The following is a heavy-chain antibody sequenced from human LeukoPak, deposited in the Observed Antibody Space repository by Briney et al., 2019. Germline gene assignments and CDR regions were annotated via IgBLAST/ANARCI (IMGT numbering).Heavy chain of an antibody. CDR3: ARDRLAARQNWFDP. V-gene: IGHV3-74*01. CDR2: INSDGSST. J-gene: IGHJ5*02. CDR1: GFTFSSYW. Sequence: GGSLRLSCAASGFTFSSYWMHWVRQAPGKGLVWVSRINSDGSSTSYADSVEGRFTISRDNAKNTLYLQMNSLRAEDTAVYYCARDRLAARQNWFDPWGQGTLVTVSS. D-gene: IGHD6-6*01.